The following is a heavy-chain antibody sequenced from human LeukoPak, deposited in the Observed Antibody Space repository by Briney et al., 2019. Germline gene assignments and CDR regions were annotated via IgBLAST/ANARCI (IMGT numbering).Heavy chain of an antibody. CDR2: IIPIFGTA. Sequence: SVKVSCKASGGTFSSYAISWVRQAPGHGLEWMGRIIPIFGTANYAQKFQGRVTITTDESTSTAYMELSSLRSEDTAVYYCARSAYCSSTSCPIRGWFDPWGQGTLVTVSS. V-gene: IGHV1-69*05. CDR1: GGTFSSYA. D-gene: IGHD2-2*01. J-gene: IGHJ5*02. CDR3: ARSAYCSSTSCPIRGWFDP.